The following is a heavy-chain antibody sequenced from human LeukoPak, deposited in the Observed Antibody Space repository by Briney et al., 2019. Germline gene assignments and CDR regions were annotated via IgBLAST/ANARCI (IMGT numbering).Heavy chain of an antibody. D-gene: IGHD3-22*01. CDR1: GYTFTSYG. CDR3: ARGIANCYDSSGFKDALFDC. Sequence: GGSLKVSCTASGYTFTSYGISWVRQAPGQGLEWVAWIRDDKGNKYYAHSLKGRFTITRNTSTNTVYLQMSSLRSEDTAVYYCARGIANCYDSSGFKDALFDCWGQGTLVSVSS. V-gene: IGHV1-18*01. CDR2: IRDDKGNK. J-gene: IGHJ4*02.